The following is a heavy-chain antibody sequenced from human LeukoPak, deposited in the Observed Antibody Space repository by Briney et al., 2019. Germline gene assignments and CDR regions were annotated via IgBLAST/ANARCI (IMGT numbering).Heavy chain of an antibody. V-gene: IGHV4-39*01. CDR3: GRTGYHYDSSGYYRAEYFQH. Sequence: SETLSLTCTVSGDSISSSSYYWGWIRQPPGKGLEWIGSIYYSGSTYYNPSLKSRVTISVDTSKTQFSLKLSSVTAADTAVYYCGRTGYHYDSSGYYRAEYFQHWGQGTLVTVSS. J-gene: IGHJ1*01. CDR2: IYYSGST. D-gene: IGHD3-22*01. CDR1: GDSISSSSYY.